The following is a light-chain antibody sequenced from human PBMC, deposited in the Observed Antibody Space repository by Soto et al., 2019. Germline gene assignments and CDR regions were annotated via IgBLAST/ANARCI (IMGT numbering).Light chain of an antibody. CDR2: GAS. V-gene: IGKV3-20*01. CDR1: ESVSRN. J-gene: IGKJ5*01. Sequence: VMTQSPATRSVSPGERATLSCRASESVSRNLAWYQQKPGQAPRLLIYGASNRATDIPDRFSGRGSGTDFTLTISRLEPEDFAVYFCQQYGSSPPSSTFGQGTRLEIK. CDR3: QQYGSSPPSST.